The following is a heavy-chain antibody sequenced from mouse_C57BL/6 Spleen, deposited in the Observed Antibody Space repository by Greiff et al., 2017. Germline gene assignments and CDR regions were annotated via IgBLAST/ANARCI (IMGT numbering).Heavy chain of an antibody. CDR2: ISGGGGNT. CDR1: GFTFSSYT. CDR3: ARGFDYYGSSYNAMDY. V-gene: IGHV5-9*01. J-gene: IGHJ4*01. D-gene: IGHD1-1*01. Sequence: EVMVVESGGGLVKPGGSLKLSCAASGFTFSSYTMSWVRQTPEKRLEWVATISGGGGNTYYPDSVKGRFTISRDNAKNTLYLQMSSLRSEDTALYYCARGFDYYGSSYNAMDYWGQGTSVTVSS.